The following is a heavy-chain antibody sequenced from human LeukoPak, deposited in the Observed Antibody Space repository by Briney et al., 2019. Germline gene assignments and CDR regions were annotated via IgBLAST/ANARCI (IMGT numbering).Heavy chain of an antibody. Sequence: SETLSLTCTVSGGSISSSYWSWSRQPPGKGLEWIGYIYYSGSTNYNPSLKSRVTISVDTSKNQFSLKLSSVTAADTAVYYCARMPSSSSWFDPWGQGTLVTVSS. J-gene: IGHJ5*02. CDR3: ARMPSSSSWFDP. CDR2: IYYSGST. V-gene: IGHV4-59*01. D-gene: IGHD6-13*01. CDR1: GGSISSSY.